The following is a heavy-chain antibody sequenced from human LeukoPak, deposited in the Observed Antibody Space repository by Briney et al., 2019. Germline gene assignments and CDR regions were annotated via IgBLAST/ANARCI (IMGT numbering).Heavy chain of an antibody. J-gene: IGHJ4*02. CDR3: ARDYTYGVDY. D-gene: IGHD5-18*01. V-gene: IGHV3-53*01. CDR2: IYSGGST. CDR1: DFSVIDNY. Sequence: GGSLRLSCAASDFSVIDNYMSWVRQPPGKGLEWVSVIYSGGSTYYADSVKGRFTISRDNSKNTLYLQMNSLRAEDTAVYYCARDYTYGVDYWGQGTLVTVSS.